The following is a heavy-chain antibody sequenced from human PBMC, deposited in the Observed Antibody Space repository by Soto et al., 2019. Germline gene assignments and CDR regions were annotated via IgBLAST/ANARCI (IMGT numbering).Heavy chain of an antibody. Sequence: ASVKVSCKASGYTFTSYAMHWVRQAPGQRLEWMGWINAGSGNTRYSQKFQGRVTITRDTSASTAYMELSSLRSEDTAVYYCARTKYYYGSSGYGYWGRGTLVTVSS. CDR1: GYTFTSYA. CDR2: INAGSGNT. D-gene: IGHD3-22*01. J-gene: IGHJ4*02. V-gene: IGHV1-3*01. CDR3: ARTKYYYGSSGYGY.